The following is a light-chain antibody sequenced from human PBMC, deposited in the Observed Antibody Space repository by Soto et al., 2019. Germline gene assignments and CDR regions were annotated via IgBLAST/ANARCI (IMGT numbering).Light chain of an antibody. Sequence: EIVLTQSPATLSSFPGDRVTLSCRASQAVNTRLAWYQHKPGQAPRLLIYLASNRAAGVPARFSGSGSGTDFTLTISDVEPEDFAVYYCQRYGSPSWTFGQGTKV. CDR1: QAVNTR. CDR2: LAS. J-gene: IGKJ1*01. CDR3: QRYGSPSWT. V-gene: IGKV3D-11*01.